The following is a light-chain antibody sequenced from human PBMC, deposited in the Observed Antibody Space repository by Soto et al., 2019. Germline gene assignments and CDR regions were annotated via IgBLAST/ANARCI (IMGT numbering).Light chain of an antibody. CDR2: EVS. CDR3: NSYAGSNIYV. CDR1: SSDVGGYNF. Sequence: QSALTQPPSASGSPGQSVTISCTGTSSDVGGYNFVSWYQHHPGKAPKLNIYEVSKRPSGVPNRFSGSKSGNTASLTVSGLQAEDEADYYCNSYAGSNIYVFGSGTKLTVL. J-gene: IGLJ1*01. V-gene: IGLV2-8*01.